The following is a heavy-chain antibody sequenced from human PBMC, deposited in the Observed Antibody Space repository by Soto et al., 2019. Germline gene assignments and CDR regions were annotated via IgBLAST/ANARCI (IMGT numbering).Heavy chain of an antibody. Sequence: QVELQESGPGLVKPSETLSLTCKVSGGSFSSHYWSWIRQPPGEGMEWIGYVFYTGSTNYNPSLRSGVITAVDTSKHYFSQKLRSVTAAAAAVYYSAQQEGYYYMDVWGKGTTVTVSS. CDR2: VFYTGST. CDR1: GGSFSSHY. D-gene: IGHD1-1*01. CDR3: AQQEGYYYMDV. V-gene: IGHV4-59*08. J-gene: IGHJ6*03.